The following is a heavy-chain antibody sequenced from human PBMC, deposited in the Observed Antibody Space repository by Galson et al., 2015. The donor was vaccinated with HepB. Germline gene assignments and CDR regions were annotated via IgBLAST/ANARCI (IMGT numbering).Heavy chain of an antibody. Sequence: LSLTCDVSGGSISGRSSFWAWIRQSPGKGMEWIGSIIYIGSTYYNPSPKSRVTISVDTSKNQFSLRLSSVTAADTAIYYCATTGPYLFSGVFGSWGQGILATVAS. CDR1: GGSISGRSSF. V-gene: IGHV4-39*01. J-gene: IGHJ4*02. CDR2: IIYIGST. D-gene: IGHD2-8*01. CDR3: ATTGPYLFSGVFGS.